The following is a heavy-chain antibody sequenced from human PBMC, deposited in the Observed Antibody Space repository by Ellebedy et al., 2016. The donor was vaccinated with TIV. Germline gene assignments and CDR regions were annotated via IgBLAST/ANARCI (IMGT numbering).Heavy chain of an antibody. Sequence: AASVKVSCKASGYTFTSYYMHWVRQAPGQGLEWMGKINPSVGITTYAQKFRGRVTMTRNTSTSTVYMELSGLTSEDTAVYYCARDLGLTYYFDYWGQGTLVTVSS. CDR3: ARDLGLTYYFDY. CDR1: GYTFTSYY. CDR2: INPSVGIT. J-gene: IGHJ4*02. D-gene: IGHD3-16*01. V-gene: IGHV1-46*01.